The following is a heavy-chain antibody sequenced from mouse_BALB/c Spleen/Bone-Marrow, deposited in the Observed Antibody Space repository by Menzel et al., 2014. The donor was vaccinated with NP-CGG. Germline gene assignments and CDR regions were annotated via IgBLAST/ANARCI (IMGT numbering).Heavy chain of an antibody. CDR2: FHPFNDDT. CDR1: GYTFTTYP. V-gene: IGHV1-47*01. CDR3: ARKGPRNAMDY. D-gene: IGHD3-3*01. J-gene: IGHJ4*01. Sequence: QVQLKQSGAELVKPGASVMMSCKAFGYTFTTYPMEWMKQTHGKSLEWIGNFHPFNDDTKYNEKFKGKAKLTVEKSSSTVYLELSRLTSDDSAVYYCARKGPRNAMDYWGQGTSVTVSS.